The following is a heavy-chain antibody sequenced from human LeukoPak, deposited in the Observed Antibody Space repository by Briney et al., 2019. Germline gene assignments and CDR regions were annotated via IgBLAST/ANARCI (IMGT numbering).Heavy chain of an antibody. Sequence: GGSLRLSCAASGFTVGSNYMAWVRQAPGKGLEWVSVIYSGGTIYYADSVKGRFTISRDNSKNTLYLQMNSLRAEDTAVYYCARGGSYDGSTMWYFDYWGQGTLVTVSS. D-gene: IGHD3-16*01. CDR1: GFTVGSNY. J-gene: IGHJ4*02. CDR3: ARGGSYDGSTMWYFDY. V-gene: IGHV3-53*01. CDR2: IYSGGTI.